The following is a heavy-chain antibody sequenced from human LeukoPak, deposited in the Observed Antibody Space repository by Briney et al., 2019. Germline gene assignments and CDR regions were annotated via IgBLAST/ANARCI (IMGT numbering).Heavy chain of an antibody. CDR3: AVVGCSSTSCYRTMYYYGMDV. V-gene: IGHV1-8*02. CDR1: GYTFTSYG. Sequence: GASVKVSCKASGYTFTSYGISWVRQATGQGLEWMGWMNPNSGNTGYAQKFQGRVTMTRNTSISTAYMELSSLRSEDTAVYYCAVVGCSSTSCYRTMYYYGMDVWGQGTTVTVSS. J-gene: IGHJ6*02. CDR2: MNPNSGNT. D-gene: IGHD2-2*02.